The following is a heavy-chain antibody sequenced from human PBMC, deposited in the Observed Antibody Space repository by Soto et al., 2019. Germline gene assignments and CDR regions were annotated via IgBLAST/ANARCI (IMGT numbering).Heavy chain of an antibody. J-gene: IGHJ4*02. Sequence: PGESLKISCKGSGYSFAGYWITWVRQKPGKGLEWMGRIDPSDSRTYYSPSFRGHVTISVTKSITTVFLQWSNLRASDTAMYYCARQIYDSDTGPNFQYYFDSWGQGTPVTVSS. D-gene: IGHD3-22*01. CDR3: ARQIYDSDTGPNFQYYFDS. CDR1: GYSFAGYW. CDR2: IDPSDSRT. V-gene: IGHV5-10-1*01.